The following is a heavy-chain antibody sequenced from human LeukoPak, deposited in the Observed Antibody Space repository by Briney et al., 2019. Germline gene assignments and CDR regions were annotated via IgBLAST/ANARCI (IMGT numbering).Heavy chain of an antibody. J-gene: IGHJ3*02. CDR2: ISGSGGST. CDR1: GFTFSSYA. Sequence: GGSLRLSCAASGFTFSSYAMSWVRQAPGRGLEWVSAISGSGGSTYYADSVKGRFTISRDNSKNTLYLQMNSLRAEDTALYYCAKDTHGDRGDDAFDIWGQGTMVTVSS. D-gene: IGHD4-17*01. CDR3: AKDTHGDRGDDAFDI. V-gene: IGHV3-23*01.